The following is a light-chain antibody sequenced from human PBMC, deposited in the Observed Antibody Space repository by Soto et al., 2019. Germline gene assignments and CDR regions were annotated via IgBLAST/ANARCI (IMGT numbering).Light chain of an antibody. CDR1: QDIATW. J-gene: IGKJ3*01. Sequence: DIQMTQSPSSVSASVGDRVTITCRASQDIATWLAWYQQKPGKAPKLLIYHTSTLQSGVPSRFSGSGSGTDFTLTISGLQPEDFAVYYCQQANTFLPSAFGPGTKVNLK. CDR3: QQANTFLPSA. V-gene: IGKV1-12*01. CDR2: HTS.